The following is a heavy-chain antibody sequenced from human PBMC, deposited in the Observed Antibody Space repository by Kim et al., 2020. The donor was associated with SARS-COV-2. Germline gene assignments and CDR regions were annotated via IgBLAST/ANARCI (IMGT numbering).Heavy chain of an antibody. CDR1: GGSFSGYY. CDR3: AREYSSVSLFDY. Sequence: SQTLSLTCAVYGGSFSGYYWSWIRQPPGKGLEWIGEINHSGSTNYNPSLKSRVTISVDTSKNQFSLKLSSMTAADTAVYYCAREYSSVSLFDYWGQGTLVTVSS. CDR2: INHSGST. D-gene: IGHD6-19*01. V-gene: IGHV4-34*01. J-gene: IGHJ4*02.